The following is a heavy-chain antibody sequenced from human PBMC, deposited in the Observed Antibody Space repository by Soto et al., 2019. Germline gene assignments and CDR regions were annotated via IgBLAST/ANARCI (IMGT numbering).Heavy chain of an antibody. Sequence: SVKVSCKASGGTFSSYTISWVRQAPGQGLEWMGRIIPILGIANYAQKFQGRVTITADKSTSTAYMELSSLRSEDTAVYYCARDAIAVASFDYWGQGTLVAVSS. J-gene: IGHJ4*02. D-gene: IGHD6-19*01. CDR1: GGTFSSYT. V-gene: IGHV1-69*04. CDR2: IIPILGIA. CDR3: ARDAIAVASFDY.